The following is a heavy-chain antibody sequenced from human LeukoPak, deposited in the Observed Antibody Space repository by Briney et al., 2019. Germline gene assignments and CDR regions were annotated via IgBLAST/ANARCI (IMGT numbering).Heavy chain of an antibody. Sequence: SETLSLTCTVSGGSLSSYYWSWIRQPPGKGLGWVGYIYYSGSTNYNPSLKSRVTISVDTSKNQFSLKLRSVTAADTAVYYCAREGSLRFLEWLSFYYYYMDVWGKGTTVTVSS. CDR2: IYYSGST. D-gene: IGHD3-3*01. CDR3: AREGSLRFLEWLSFYYYYMDV. V-gene: IGHV4-59*12. J-gene: IGHJ6*03. CDR1: GGSLSSYY.